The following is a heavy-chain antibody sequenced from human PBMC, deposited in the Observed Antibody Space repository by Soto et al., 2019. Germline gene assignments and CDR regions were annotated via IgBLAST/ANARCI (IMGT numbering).Heavy chain of an antibody. D-gene: IGHD3-10*01. J-gene: IGHJ4*02. CDR2: IYSGGYT. CDR3: APRPGGGGY. CDR1: GFTVSNNY. V-gene: IGHV3-53*01. Sequence: EVQLVESGGGLIQPGGSLRLSCAVSGFTVSNNYMSWVRQAPGKGLEGVSVIYSGGYTAYGDSVKGRFTISRDNSKHTLYFQMNALGPDAPAVYYWAPRPGGGGYWGQGTLVTVSS.